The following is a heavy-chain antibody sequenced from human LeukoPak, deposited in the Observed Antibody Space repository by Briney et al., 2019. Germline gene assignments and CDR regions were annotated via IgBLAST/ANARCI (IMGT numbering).Heavy chain of an antibody. Sequence: SETLSLTCTVSGGSISSGRYYWSWIRQPPGKGLEWIGEINHSGSTNYNPSLKSRVTISVDKSKNQFSLKLTSVTAADTAVYYCARDLDDGYSYGAWFDPWGQGTLVTVFS. D-gene: IGHD5-18*01. J-gene: IGHJ5*02. CDR3: ARDLDDGYSYGAWFDP. CDR1: GGSISSGRYY. CDR2: INHSGST. V-gene: IGHV4-39*07.